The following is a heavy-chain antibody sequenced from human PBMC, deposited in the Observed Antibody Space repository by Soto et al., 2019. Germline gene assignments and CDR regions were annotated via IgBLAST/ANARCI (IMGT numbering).Heavy chain of an antibody. V-gene: IGHV1-69*02. CDR1: GSTFSSYT. D-gene: IGHD2-21*02. Sequence: QVQLVQSGAEVRKPGSSVEVSCMASGSTFSSYTVNWVRQAPGQGLEGIGRIIPVLGVTHYARRFQGRVTSTADSNRKTAYMELTSLPSEDTAVYYCARRRYCGVDCYNKFYYGMDVWGQGTTVTVSS. CDR2: IIPVLGVT. J-gene: IGHJ6*02. CDR3: ARRRYCGVDCYNKFYYGMDV.